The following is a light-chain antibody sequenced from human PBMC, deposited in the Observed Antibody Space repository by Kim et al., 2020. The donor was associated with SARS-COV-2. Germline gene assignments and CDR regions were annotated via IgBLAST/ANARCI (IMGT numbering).Light chain of an antibody. CDR1: QSVSSN. CDR2: GAS. J-gene: IGKJ2*01. Sequence: SVSPGERATLSCRASQSVSSNLAWYQQKPGQAPRLLIYGASTRATGIPARFSGSGSGTEFTLTISSLQSEDFAVYYCQQYNNWHFTFGQGTKLEI. V-gene: IGKV3-15*01. CDR3: QQYNNWHFT.